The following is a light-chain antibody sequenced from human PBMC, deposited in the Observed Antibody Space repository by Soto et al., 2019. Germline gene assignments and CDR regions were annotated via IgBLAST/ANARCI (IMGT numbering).Light chain of an antibody. CDR3: QQRSN. V-gene: IGKV3D-20*02. Sequence: EVVMRQSPASLSVSPGGRATLSCRASQSVSSSQLAWYQQKTGQAPRLLIYGVSSRATGIPDRFSGSGSGTDFTLTISSLEPEDFAVYYCQQRSNFGQGTRLEIK. CDR1: QSVSSSQ. CDR2: GVS. J-gene: IGKJ5*01.